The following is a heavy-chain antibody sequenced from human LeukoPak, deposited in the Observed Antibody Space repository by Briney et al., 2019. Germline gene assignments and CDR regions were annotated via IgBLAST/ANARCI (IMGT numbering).Heavy chain of an antibody. CDR2: IYHSGST. J-gene: IGHJ4*02. Sequence: SETLSLTCAVSGYSISSGYYWGWIRQPPGKGLEWIGSIYHSGSTFYNPSLKSRVTISVDTSKNQFSLRLRSVTAADTAVYYCARHEAEMATILGGYWGQGTLVTVSS. V-gene: IGHV4-38-2*01. CDR1: GYSISSGYY. D-gene: IGHD5-24*01. CDR3: ARHEAEMATILGGY.